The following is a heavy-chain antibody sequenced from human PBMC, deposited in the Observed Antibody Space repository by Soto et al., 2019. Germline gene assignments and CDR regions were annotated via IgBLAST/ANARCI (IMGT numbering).Heavy chain of an antibody. Sequence: QVQLVQSGAEVKKPGSSVKVSCKASGGTFSSYAISWVRQAPGQGLEWMGGIIPIFGTANYAQKFQGRVTITADKSTSTAYMELSSMRSDDTAVYYCASAGYDSSGYGYWGQGTLVTVSS. J-gene: IGHJ4*02. CDR1: GGTFSSYA. V-gene: IGHV1-69*06. D-gene: IGHD3-22*01. CDR3: ASAGYDSSGYGY. CDR2: IIPIFGTA.